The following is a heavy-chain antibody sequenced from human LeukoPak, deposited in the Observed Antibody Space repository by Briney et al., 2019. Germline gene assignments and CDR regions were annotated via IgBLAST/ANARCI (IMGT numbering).Heavy chain of an antibody. Sequence: GGSLRLSCAASGFSVSSNYMSWVRQAPGKGLEWVSVIYSGGSTDYADSVKGRFTLSRDNSKNTVYLQMNGLRAEDTAVYYCASSGGTTTNDYWGQGTLVTVSS. CDR1: GFSVSSNY. D-gene: IGHD4-17*01. CDR2: IYSGGST. V-gene: IGHV3-66*01. J-gene: IGHJ4*02. CDR3: ASSGGTTTNDY.